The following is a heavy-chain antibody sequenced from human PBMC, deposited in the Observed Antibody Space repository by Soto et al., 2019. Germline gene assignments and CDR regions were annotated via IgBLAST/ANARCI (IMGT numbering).Heavy chain of an antibody. D-gene: IGHD3-3*01. J-gene: IGHJ6*02. V-gene: IGHV3-48*02. CDR1: GFTFSSYS. Sequence: XGSLRLSCAASGFTFSSYSMNWVRQAPGKGLDWVSYISSSSSTIYYADSVKGRFTISRDNAKNSLYLQMNSLRDEDTAVYYCSTLYDFWSGYYTSLLFRYYYYCMGVWGQGTTVTVSS. CDR3: STLYDFWSGYYTSLLFRYYYYCMGV. CDR2: ISSSSSTI.